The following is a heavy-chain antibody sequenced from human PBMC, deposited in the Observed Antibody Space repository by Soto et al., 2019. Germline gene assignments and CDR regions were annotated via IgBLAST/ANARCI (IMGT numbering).Heavy chain of an antibody. CDR2: INHSGST. D-gene: IGHD3-10*01. V-gene: IGHV4-34*01. CDR3: AIWLRARSYYYYMDV. J-gene: IGHJ6*03. Sequence: SETLSLSCAVYGGSFIGYYWSWILQPPGKGLEWIGEINHSGSTNYNPSLKSRVTISVDTSKNQFSLKLSSVTAADTAVYYCAIWLRARSYYYYMDVWGKGTTVTVSS. CDR1: GGSFIGYY.